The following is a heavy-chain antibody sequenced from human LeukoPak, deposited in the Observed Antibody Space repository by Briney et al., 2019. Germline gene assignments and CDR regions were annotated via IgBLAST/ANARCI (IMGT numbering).Heavy chain of an antibody. CDR1: GFNFQDFA. CDR3: AKGKYDIWSGYSVAFDY. CDR2: ISWNSGNT. Sequence: GGSLRLSCAASGFNFQDFAMHWVRHAPGKGLEWVSGISWNSGNTDYADSVKGRFTISRGNAKNSQHLQMNNLRPEDTALYYCAKGKYDIWSGYSVAFDYWGQGIPVTVSS. J-gene: IGHJ4*02. V-gene: IGHV3-9*01. D-gene: IGHD3/OR15-3a*01.